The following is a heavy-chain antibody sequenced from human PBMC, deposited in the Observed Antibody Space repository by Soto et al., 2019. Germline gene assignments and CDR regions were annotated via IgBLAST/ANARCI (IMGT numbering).Heavy chain of an antibody. V-gene: IGHV4-59*08. Sequence: PSETLSLTCTVSGGSISRYYWSWIRQPPGKGLEWIGYMYNTGSTVYNPSFKSRVTISVDTSKNQFSLEVHSVTAADTAVYYCARYYCGTSCYYFEHWGQGTLVTVSS. CDR2: MYNTGST. J-gene: IGHJ4*02. D-gene: IGHD2-2*01. CDR1: GGSISRYY. CDR3: ARYYCGTSCYYFEH.